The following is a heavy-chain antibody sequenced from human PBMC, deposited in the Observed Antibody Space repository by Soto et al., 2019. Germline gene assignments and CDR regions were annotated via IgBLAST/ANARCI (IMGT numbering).Heavy chain of an antibody. CDR2: ISSSGGNT. CDR1: GFTFSSYA. CDR3: AKRRAAHVTYFDY. D-gene: IGHD6-6*01. V-gene: IGHV3-23*01. J-gene: IGHJ4*02. Sequence: PGGSLRLSCAASGFTFSSYAMSWVRQAPGKGLAWVSVISSSGGNTYYADSVKGRFTISRDNSKNTLYLQMNSLRAEDTAVYYCAKRRAAHVTYFDYWGQGTLVTSPQ.